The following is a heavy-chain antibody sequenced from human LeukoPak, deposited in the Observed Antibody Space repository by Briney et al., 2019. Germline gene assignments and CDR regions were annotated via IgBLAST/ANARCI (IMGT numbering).Heavy chain of an antibody. CDR3: AKQLWFGDTGYFDS. CDR1: GYTFTDYY. CDR2: VKPDSGDT. J-gene: IGHJ4*02. Sequence: ASVKVSCKASGYTFTDYYIQWLRQAPGQGPEWMGWVKPDSGDTYYAQKLQGRFTMTRDTSISTAFMELSMLTSADTAVYYCAKQLWFGDTGYFDSWGQGTLVVVSS. V-gene: IGHV1-2*02. D-gene: IGHD3-10*01.